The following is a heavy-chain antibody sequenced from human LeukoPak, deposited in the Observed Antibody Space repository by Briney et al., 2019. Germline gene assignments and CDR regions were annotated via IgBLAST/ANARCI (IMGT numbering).Heavy chain of an antibody. J-gene: IGHJ4*02. CDR1: GFIFSTYS. V-gene: IGHV3-48*01. CDR3: AKARPPPYSSGWYHFDY. D-gene: IGHD6-19*01. Sequence: GGSLRLSCAASGFIFSTYSMNWVRQAPGKGLEWVSYISSSSSTTYYTDSVKGRFTISRDNAKNSLYLQMNSLRAEDTAVYYCAKARPPPYSSGWYHFDYWGQGTLVTVSS. CDR2: ISSSSSTT.